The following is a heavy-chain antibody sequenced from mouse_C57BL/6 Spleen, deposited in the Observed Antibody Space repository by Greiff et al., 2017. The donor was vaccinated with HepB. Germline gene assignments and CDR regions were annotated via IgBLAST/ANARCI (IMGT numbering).Heavy chain of an antibody. V-gene: IGHV1-55*01. CDR3: ARRYDYDDGTDY. CDR1: GYTFTSYW. Sequence: QVQLQQSGAELVKPGASVKMSCKASGYTFTSYWITWVKQRPGQGLEWIGDIYPGSGSTNYNEKFKSKATLTVDTSSSTAYMQLSSLTSEDSAVYYRARRYDYDDGTDYWGQGTTLTVSS. J-gene: IGHJ2*01. D-gene: IGHD2-4*01. CDR2: IYPGSGST.